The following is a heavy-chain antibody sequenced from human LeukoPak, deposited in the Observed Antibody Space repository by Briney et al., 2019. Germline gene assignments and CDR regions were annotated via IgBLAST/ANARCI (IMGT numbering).Heavy chain of an antibody. D-gene: IGHD6-13*01. Sequence: SETLSLTCTVSGGSISSGGYYWSWIRQPPGEGLEWIGYIYHSGSTYYNPSLKSRVTISVDRSKNQFSLKLSSVTAADTAVYYCASLQYSSSWPADYWGQGTLVTVSS. J-gene: IGHJ4*02. CDR3: ASLQYSSSWPADY. CDR1: GGSISSGGYY. V-gene: IGHV4-30-2*01. CDR2: IYHSGST.